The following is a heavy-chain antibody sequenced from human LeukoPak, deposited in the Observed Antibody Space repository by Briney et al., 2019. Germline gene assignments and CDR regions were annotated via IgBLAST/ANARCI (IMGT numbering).Heavy chain of an antibody. D-gene: IGHD3-10*01. J-gene: IGHJ3*01. V-gene: IGHV3-9*03. Sequence: AAGSLRLSCAASGFTFDDYAMHWVRQAPGKGLEWVSGISWNSGSIGYADSVKGRFTISRDNAKNSLYLQMNSLRAEHMALDYCGKGLRGVPHYALDVSGQGTMVTVSS. CDR3: GKGLRGVPHYALDV. CDR1: GFTFDDYA. CDR2: ISWNSGSI.